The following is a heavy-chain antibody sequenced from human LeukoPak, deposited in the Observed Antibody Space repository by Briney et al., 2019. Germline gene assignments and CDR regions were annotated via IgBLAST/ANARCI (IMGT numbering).Heavy chain of an antibody. CDR3: ARDHSSSWYGSWLY. CDR2: IKQDGSEK. D-gene: IGHD6-13*01. V-gene: IGHV3-7*04. J-gene: IGHJ4*02. Sequence: GGSQRLSCAASGFSFSTYWMSWVRQAPGKGLEWVANIKQDGSEKYYVDSVKGRFTISRDNAKNSLYLQMNSLRAEDTAVYYCARDHSSSWYGSWLYWGQGTLVTVSS. CDR1: GFSFSTYW.